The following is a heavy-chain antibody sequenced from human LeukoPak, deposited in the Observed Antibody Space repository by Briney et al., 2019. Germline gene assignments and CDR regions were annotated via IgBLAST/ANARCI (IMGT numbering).Heavy chain of an antibody. CDR3: AINGGGDSGYGNFDY. D-gene: IGHD5-12*01. Sequence: GGSLRLSCAASGFTFSSYEMNWVRQAPGKGLEWVSYISSSGSTIYYADSVKGRLTTSRDNAKNSLYLQMNSLRAEDTAFYYCAINGGGDSGYGNFDYWGQGTLVTVSS. V-gene: IGHV3-48*03. CDR2: ISSSGSTI. J-gene: IGHJ4*02. CDR1: GFTFSSYE.